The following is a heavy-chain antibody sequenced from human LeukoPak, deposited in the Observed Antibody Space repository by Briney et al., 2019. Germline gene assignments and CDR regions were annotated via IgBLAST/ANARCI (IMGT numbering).Heavy chain of an antibody. D-gene: IGHD2-21*02. CDR1: GFTFDDYA. V-gene: IGHV3-9*01. J-gene: IGHJ4*02. CDR2: ISWNSGGI. Sequence: PGGSLRLSCAASGFTFDDYAMHWVRQAPGKGLEWVSGISWNSGGIGYAGSVKGRFTISRDNAKNSLYLQMNNLRAEDTALYYCAKAEHIVVVTASLDYWGQGTLVTVSS. CDR3: AKAEHIVVVTASLDY.